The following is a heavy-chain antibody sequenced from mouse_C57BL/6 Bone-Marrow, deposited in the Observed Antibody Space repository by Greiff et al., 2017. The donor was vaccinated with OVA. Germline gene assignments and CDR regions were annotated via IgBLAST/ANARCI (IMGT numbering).Heavy chain of an antibody. J-gene: IGHJ4*01. CDR1: GYAFSSSW. Sequence: VQLQQSGPELVKPGASVKISCKASGYAFSSSWMNWVKQRPGKGLEWIGRIYPGDGDTNYNGKFKGKATLTADKSSSTAYMQLSSLTSEDSAVYFCARGDYDGYYEGYWGQGTSVTVSS. CDR3: ARGDYDGYYEGY. CDR2: IYPGDGDT. V-gene: IGHV1-82*01. D-gene: IGHD2-3*01.